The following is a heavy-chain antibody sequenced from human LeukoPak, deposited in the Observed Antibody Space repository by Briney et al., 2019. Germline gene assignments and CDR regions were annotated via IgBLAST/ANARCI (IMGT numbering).Heavy chain of an antibody. D-gene: IGHD5-12*01. V-gene: IGHV3-7*04. CDR2: IKPDGSDL. CDR1: GFTFSDYW. Sequence: GGSLRLSCAASGFTFSDYWMTWVRQAPGSGLEWVANIKPDGSDLNYVDSVKGRFTISRDNAKNSLYLQMNSLGADDTAVYYCARDRGRDTFDYWGQGNQVTVSS. CDR3: ARDRGRDTFDY. J-gene: IGHJ4*02.